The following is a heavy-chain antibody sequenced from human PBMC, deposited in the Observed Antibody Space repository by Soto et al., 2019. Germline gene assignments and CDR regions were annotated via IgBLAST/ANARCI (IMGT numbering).Heavy chain of an antibody. CDR3: VRVVAIPGYPDN. Sequence: QVQLVQSGAEVRQPASSVKVSCKTSGGTFSSYAISWVRQAPGQGLEWMGGIVPIVDTSTYAQKFQGRVTITADESTSTAYMELSSLRSDDTAIYYCVRVVAIPGYPDNWGQGTLVTDS. D-gene: IGHD5-12*01. CDR2: IVPIVDTS. V-gene: IGHV1-69*12. J-gene: IGHJ4*02. CDR1: GGTFSSYA.